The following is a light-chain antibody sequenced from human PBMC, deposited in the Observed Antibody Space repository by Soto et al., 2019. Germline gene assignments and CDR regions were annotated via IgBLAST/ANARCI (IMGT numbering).Light chain of an antibody. CDR1: SSNIGSNT. V-gene: IGLV1-44*01. Sequence: QSVLTQPPSASGTPGQRVTISCSGSSSNIGSNTVNWYQQLPGTAPKLLVYSDNQRPSGVPERISGSKSGTSASLAISGLQSVDEADYYCVAWDDSLDGWVFGGGTKLTVL. CDR3: VAWDDSLDGWV. CDR2: SDN. J-gene: IGLJ3*02.